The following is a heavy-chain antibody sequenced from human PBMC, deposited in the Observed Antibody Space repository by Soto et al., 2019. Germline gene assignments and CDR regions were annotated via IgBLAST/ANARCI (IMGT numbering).Heavy chain of an antibody. CDR2: IIPIFGTA. CDR3: ARARTGEMDSEANAFDI. D-gene: IGHD3-16*01. V-gene: IGHV1-69*13. J-gene: IGHJ3*02. CDR1: GGTFSSYA. Sequence: GASVKVSCKASGGTFSSYAISWVRQAPGQGLEWMGGIIPIFGTANYAQKFQGRVTITADESTSTAYMELSSLRSEDTAVYYCARARTGEMDSEANAFDIWGQGTMVTVSS.